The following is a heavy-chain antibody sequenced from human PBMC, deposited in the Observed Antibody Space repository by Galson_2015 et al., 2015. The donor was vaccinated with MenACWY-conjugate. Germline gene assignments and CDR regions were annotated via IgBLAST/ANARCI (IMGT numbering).Heavy chain of an antibody. CDR3: ARQKWGYYDSSGSIDY. J-gene: IGHJ4*02. D-gene: IGHD3-22*01. CDR1: GYSFTSYW. CDR2: ADPTNSYT. Sequence: QSGAEVKKPGESLKISCQGSGYSFTSYWISWVRQMPGKGPEWMGKADPTNSYTNYSPSFQGHVTISADKSISTAYLQWSSLKASDTAMYYCARQKWGYYDSSGSIDYWGQGTLVTVSS. V-gene: IGHV5-10-1*01.